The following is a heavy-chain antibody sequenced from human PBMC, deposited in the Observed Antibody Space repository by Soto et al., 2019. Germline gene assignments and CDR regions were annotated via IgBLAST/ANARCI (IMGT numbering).Heavy chain of an antibody. V-gene: IGHV1-3*01. CDR2: INAGNGNK. D-gene: IGHD3-10*01. J-gene: IGHJ4*02. Sequence: QVHLVQSGAEVKKPGASVKVSCKASGYTFSTYAMHWVRQAPGQRLEWMGWINAGNGNKRYSEKFQGRVTITGDTSESRAYMELSSLRYEDPAVYYCARESLWFGQLLSYFDNWGPGSLVTVSS. CDR3: ARESLWFGQLLSYFDN. CDR1: GYTFSTYA.